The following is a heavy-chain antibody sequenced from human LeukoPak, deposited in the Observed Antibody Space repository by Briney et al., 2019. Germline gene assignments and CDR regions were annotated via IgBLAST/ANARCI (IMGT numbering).Heavy chain of an antibody. J-gene: IGHJ6*04. CDR3: AKDQYSSSWYGGYYYYYYGMDV. Sequence: GRSLRLSCAASGFTFDDYAMHWVRQAPGKGLEWVSGISWNSGSIGYADSVKGRFTISRDNSKNTLYLQMNSLRAEDTAVYYCAKDQYSSSWYGGYYYYYYGMDVWGKGTTVTVSS. V-gene: IGHV3-9*01. D-gene: IGHD6-13*01. CDR2: ISWNSGSI. CDR1: GFTFDDYA.